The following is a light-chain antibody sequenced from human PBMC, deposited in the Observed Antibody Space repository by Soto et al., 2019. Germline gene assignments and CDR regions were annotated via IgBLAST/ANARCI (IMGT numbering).Light chain of an antibody. J-gene: IGKJ5*01. CDR3: QQYNNWPTIT. Sequence: EIVMTQSPATLSVSPWERATLSCRASQSVSGNLAWYQQKPGQAPRLLIYGASTRATGIPARFSGSGSGTEFPLTLSSLQSEDYAVYYCQQYNNWPTITFGQGTRLEIK. CDR1: QSVSGN. V-gene: IGKV3-15*01. CDR2: GAS.